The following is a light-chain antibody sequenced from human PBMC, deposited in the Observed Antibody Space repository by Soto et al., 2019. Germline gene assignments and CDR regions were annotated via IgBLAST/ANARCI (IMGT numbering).Light chain of an antibody. V-gene: IGKV3-20*01. CDR2: DAS. CDR3: QQYGSSPT. J-gene: IGKJ3*01. Sequence: DIVLTQSPGTLSLSPGERATLSCRASQSVRGTSLAWYQQKPGQAPRLLIYDASSRATGIPDRFSGGGSGTDFTLTISRLEPEDFAVYYCQQYGSSPTFGPGTKVDIK. CDR1: QSVRGTS.